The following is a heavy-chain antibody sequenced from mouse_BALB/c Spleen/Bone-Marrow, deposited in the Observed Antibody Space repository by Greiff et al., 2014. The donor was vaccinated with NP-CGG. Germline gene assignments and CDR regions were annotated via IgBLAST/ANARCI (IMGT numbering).Heavy chain of an antibody. CDR2: INPYNGGT. Sequence: VQLKESGPELVKPGASMKISCKASGYSFTGYTMNWVKQSHGKNLEWIGLINPYNGGTSYNQKFKGKATLTVDKSSSTAYVELLSLTSEDSAVYYCARGYGSSYGYAMDYWGQGTSVTVSS. CDR1: GYSFTGYT. D-gene: IGHD1-1*01. CDR3: ARGYGSSYGYAMDY. V-gene: IGHV1-18*01. J-gene: IGHJ4*01.